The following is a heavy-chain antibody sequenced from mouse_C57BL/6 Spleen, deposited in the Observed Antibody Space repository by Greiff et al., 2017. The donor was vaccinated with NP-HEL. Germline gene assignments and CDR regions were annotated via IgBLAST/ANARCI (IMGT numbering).Heavy chain of an antibody. CDR2: ISDGGSYT. CDR1: GFTFSSYA. Sequence: EVKLVESGGGLVKPGGSLKLSCAASGFTFSSYAMSWVRQTPEKRLEWVATISDGGSYTYYPANVKGRFTISRDNAKNNLYLQMGHLKSEDTAMYYCARDRDYYGSSKGPSVDYWGQGTTLTVSS. CDR3: ARDRDYYGSSKGPSVDY. D-gene: IGHD1-1*01. V-gene: IGHV5-4*01. J-gene: IGHJ2*01.